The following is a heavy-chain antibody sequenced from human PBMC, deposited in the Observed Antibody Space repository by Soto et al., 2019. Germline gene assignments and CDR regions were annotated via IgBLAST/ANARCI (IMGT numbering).Heavy chain of an antibody. CDR3: AKGGEQQLVPYYYYYYMDV. CDR1: GFTFSSYS. J-gene: IGHJ6*03. D-gene: IGHD6-13*01. V-gene: IGHV3-48*01. CDR2: ISSSSSTI. Sequence: EVQLVESGGGLVQPGGSLRLSCAASGFTFSSYSMNWVRRAPGKGLEWVSYISSSSSTIYYADSVKGRFTISRDNAKNSLYLQMNSLRAEDTAVYYCAKGGEQQLVPYYYYYYMDVWGKGTTVTVSS.